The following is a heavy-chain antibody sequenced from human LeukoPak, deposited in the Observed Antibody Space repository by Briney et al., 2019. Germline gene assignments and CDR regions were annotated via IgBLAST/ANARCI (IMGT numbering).Heavy chain of an antibody. D-gene: IGHD4-17*01. V-gene: IGHV1-2*02. CDR1: GYTFTGYY. Sequence: GASVKVSCKASGYTFTGYYMHWVRQAPGQGLEWMGWINPNSGGTNYAQKFQGRVTMTEDTSTDTASMELSSLTSEDTAVYFCATGSVATVTTPNLDYWGQGTLVTVSS. CDR2: INPNSGGT. CDR3: ATGSVATVTTPNLDY. J-gene: IGHJ4*02.